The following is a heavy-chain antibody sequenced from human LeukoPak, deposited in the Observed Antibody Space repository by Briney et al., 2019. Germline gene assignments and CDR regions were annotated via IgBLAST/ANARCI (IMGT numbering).Heavy chain of an antibody. CDR2: IYGGGST. J-gene: IGHJ3*02. Sequence: GGSLRLSCAASGXTVSSNYVSWVRQAPGKGLEWVSIIYGGGSTDFADSVKGRFTISRDNSKNTVYLQMNSLRAEDTAVYFCARVRYYDSSGHDAFDIWGQGAMATVSS. CDR3: ARVRYYDSSGHDAFDI. D-gene: IGHD3-22*01. CDR1: GXTVSSNY. V-gene: IGHV3-66*01.